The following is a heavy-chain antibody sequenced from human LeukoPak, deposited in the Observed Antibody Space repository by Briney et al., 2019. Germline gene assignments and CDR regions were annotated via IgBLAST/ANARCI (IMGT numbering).Heavy chain of an antibody. CDR2: IYSGGRT. Sequence: GGSLRLSCAASGFTVSSNYMIWVRQAPGKGLEWVSVIYSGGRTYYADSVKGRFTISRDNSKNTLYLQMNSLRADDTAVYYCAIPRGVVAAPYNWFDPWGQGTLVTVSS. CDR3: AIPRGVVAAPYNWFDP. J-gene: IGHJ5*02. CDR1: GFTVSSNY. D-gene: IGHD2-15*01. V-gene: IGHV3-66*01.